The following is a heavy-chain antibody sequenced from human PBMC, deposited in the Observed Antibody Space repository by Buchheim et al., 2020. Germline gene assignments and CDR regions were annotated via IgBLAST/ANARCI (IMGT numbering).Heavy chain of an antibody. CDR3: ARGRVATDFDY. CDR2: ISASGATR. V-gene: IGHV3-11*01. D-gene: IGHD5-12*01. CDR1: GFIFSDYY. Sequence: QVHLVESGGGLVKPGESLRLSCAASGFIFSDYYMSWIRQAPGKGLEWVSYISASGATRHSADSVKGRFTISRDNAKNSLHLQMNSLTAGDTAVYYCARGRVATDFDYWGQGTL. J-gene: IGHJ4*02.